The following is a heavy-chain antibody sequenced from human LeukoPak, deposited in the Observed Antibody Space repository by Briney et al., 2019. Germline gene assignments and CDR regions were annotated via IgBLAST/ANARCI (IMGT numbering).Heavy chain of an antibody. CDR2: ISGSGGST. V-gene: IGHV3-23*01. CDR3: AKDPRYCSSTSCYY. CDR1: GFTFSSYA. Sequence: GGSLRLSCAASGFTFSSYAMTWVRQAPGKGLEWVSAISGSGGSTYYADSVKGRFTISRDNSKNTLYLHMNSLRAEDTAVYYCAKDPRYCSSTSCYYWGQGTLVTVSS. J-gene: IGHJ4*02. D-gene: IGHD2-2*01.